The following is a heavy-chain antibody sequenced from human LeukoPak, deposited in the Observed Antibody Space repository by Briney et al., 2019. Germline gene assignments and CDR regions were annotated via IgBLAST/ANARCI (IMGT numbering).Heavy chain of an antibody. CDR3: VKDNPLDY. J-gene: IGHJ4*02. V-gene: IGHV3-53*01. CDR2: IFSSNNT. CDR1: GFTVSSNY. D-gene: IGHD1-14*01. Sequence: GGSLRLSCAASGFTVSSNYMSWVRQAPGKGLEWVSIIFSSNNTYYADSVKGRFTISRDNSKNTLYLRMNSLRAEDTAVYYCVKDNPLDYWGQGTLVIVSS.